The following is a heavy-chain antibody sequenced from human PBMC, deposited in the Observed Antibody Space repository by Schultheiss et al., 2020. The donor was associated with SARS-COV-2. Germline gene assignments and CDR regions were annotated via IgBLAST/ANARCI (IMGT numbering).Heavy chain of an antibody. V-gene: IGHV4-61*01. Sequence: SETLSLTCTVSGGSISSSSYYWSWIRQPPGKGLEWIGEINHSGSTNYNPSLKSRVTISVDTSKNQFSLKLSSVTAADTAVYYCARDRGLGMGVDYWGQGTLVTVSS. D-gene: IGHD7-27*01. CDR3: ARDRGLGMGVDY. CDR2: INHSGST. J-gene: IGHJ4*02. CDR1: GGSISSSSYY.